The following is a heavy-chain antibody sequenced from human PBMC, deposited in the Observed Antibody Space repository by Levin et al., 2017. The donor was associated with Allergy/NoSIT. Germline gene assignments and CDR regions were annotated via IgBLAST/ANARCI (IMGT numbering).Heavy chain of an antibody. CDR1: GGSISSSSYY. Sequence: SQTLSLTCTVSGGSISSSSYYWGWIRQPPGKGLEWIGSIYYSGSTYYNPSLKSRVTISVDTSKNQFSLKLSSVTAADTAVYYCARELWFGDIYYFDYWGQGTLVTVSS. CDR2: IYYSGST. D-gene: IGHD3-10*01. J-gene: IGHJ4*02. V-gene: IGHV4-39*02. CDR3: ARELWFGDIYYFDY.